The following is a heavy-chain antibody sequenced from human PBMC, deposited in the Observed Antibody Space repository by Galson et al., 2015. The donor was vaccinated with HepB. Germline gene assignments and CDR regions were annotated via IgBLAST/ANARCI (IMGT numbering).Heavy chain of an antibody. Sequence: SVKVSCKASGYTFTSYYMHWVRQAPGQGLEWMGIINPSGGSTSYADSVKGRFTISRDNAKNSLYLQMNSLRAEDTAVYYCARDGEADYWGQGTLVTVSS. CDR3: ARDGEADY. J-gene: IGHJ4*02. V-gene: IGHV1-46*04. CDR2: INPSGGST. D-gene: IGHD3-10*01. CDR1: GYTFTSYY.